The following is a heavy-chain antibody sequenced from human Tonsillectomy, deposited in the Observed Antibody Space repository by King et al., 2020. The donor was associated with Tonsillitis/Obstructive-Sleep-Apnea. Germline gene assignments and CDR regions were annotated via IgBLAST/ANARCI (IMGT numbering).Heavy chain of an antibody. CDR1: GFTFSTYA. Sequence: VQLVESGGGLVQPGGSLRLSCAASGFTFSTYAMSWVRQAPGKGLEWVSSIPVSGSNTYYIDSVKGRFTISRDNSKNTLYLPMNGLRGEDTAVYFCAKNEFWSGYQYWGQGALVTVSS. V-gene: IGHV3-23*04. J-gene: IGHJ4*02. CDR2: IPVSGSNT. CDR3: AKNEFWSGYQY. D-gene: IGHD3-3*01.